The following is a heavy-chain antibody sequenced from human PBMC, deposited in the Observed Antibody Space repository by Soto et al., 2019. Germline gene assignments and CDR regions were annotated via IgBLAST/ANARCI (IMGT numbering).Heavy chain of an antibody. D-gene: IGHD1-26*01. Sequence: EVQLVESGGGLVRPGGSLRLSCAASGFTFSYYWMHWVRQAPGKGLVWVSRIHSDGSSTTYADFVKGRFIISRYNARNPLDCQMNSLRVEDTAVYYCARGVSGAFDLWGAGTVVTVSS. V-gene: IGHV3-74*01. CDR1: GFTFSYYW. J-gene: IGHJ3*01. CDR2: IHSDGSST. CDR3: ARGVSGAFDL.